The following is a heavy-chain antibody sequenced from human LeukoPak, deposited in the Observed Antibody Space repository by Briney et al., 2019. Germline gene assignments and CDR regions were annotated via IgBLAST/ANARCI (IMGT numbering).Heavy chain of an antibody. CDR2: ISAYNGNT. CDR1: GGTFSSYA. Sequence: GASVKVSCKASGGTFSSYAISWVRQAPGQGLEWMGWISAYNGNTNYAQKLQGRVTMTTDTSTSTAYMELRSLRSDDTAVYYCAREAGNCSSTSCYVYYYYMDVWGKGTTVTVSS. D-gene: IGHD2-2*01. V-gene: IGHV1-18*01. CDR3: AREAGNCSSTSCYVYYYYMDV. J-gene: IGHJ6*03.